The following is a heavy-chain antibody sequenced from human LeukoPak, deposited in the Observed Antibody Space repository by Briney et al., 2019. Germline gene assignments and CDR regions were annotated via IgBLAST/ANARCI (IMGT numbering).Heavy chain of an antibody. CDR3: AREEADSGTYYVDH. CDR2: ISAYNGHT. J-gene: IGHJ4*02. V-gene: IGHV1-18*01. Sequence: ASVKVSCKVSGYTFISYGITWVRQAPGRGLEWMGWISAYNGHTNYAQKLQGRVTMTTDTSTSTAYMELRSLRSDDTAVYYCAREEADSGTYYVDHWGQGTLVTVSS. CDR1: GYTFISYG. D-gene: IGHD1-26*01.